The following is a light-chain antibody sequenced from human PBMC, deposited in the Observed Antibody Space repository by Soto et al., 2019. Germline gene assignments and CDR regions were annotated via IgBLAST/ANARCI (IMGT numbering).Light chain of an antibody. CDR3: QQYGSSPRT. Sequence: EIVLTQSPATLSLSPGERATLSCRASQTVYRYLAWYQQKPGQAPRLLIYGASSRATGIPDRFSGSGSGTDFTLTISRLEPEDFAVYYCQQYGSSPRTFGQGTKVDIK. CDR2: GAS. V-gene: IGKV3-20*01. J-gene: IGKJ1*01. CDR1: QTVYRY.